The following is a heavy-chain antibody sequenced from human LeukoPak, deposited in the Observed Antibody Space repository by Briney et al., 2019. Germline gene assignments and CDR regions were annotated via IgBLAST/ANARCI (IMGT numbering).Heavy chain of an antibody. D-gene: IGHD3-10*01. CDR3: ARGGWSAFDI. V-gene: IGHV4-59*01. CDR2: IYYSGST. Sequence: PSETLSLTCTVSGGSISSYYWSWIRQPPGKGLEWIGYIYYSGSTSYNPSLKSRVTISVDTSKNQFSMKLRSVTAADTAVYYCARGGWSAFDIWGQGTMVTVSS. CDR1: GGSISSYY. J-gene: IGHJ3*02.